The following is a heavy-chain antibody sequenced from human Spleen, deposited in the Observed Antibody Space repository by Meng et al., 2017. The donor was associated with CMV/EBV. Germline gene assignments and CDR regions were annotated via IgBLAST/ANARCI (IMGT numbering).Heavy chain of an antibody. J-gene: IGHJ4*02. D-gene: IGHD1-26*01. Sequence: GESLKISCAVSGGIFRTYGMHWVRQAPGKGLEWVSFIRFDGSDESYADSVKGRFTISRDNSQNTLYLHMNSLRPEDTAVYYCGKRFASLSGVEYWGQGTLVTVSS. CDR1: GGIFRTYG. CDR2: IRFDGSDE. CDR3: GKRFASLSGVEY. V-gene: IGHV3-30*02.